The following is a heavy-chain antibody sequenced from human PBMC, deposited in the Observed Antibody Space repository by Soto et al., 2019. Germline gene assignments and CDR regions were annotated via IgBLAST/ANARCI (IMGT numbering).Heavy chain of an antibody. J-gene: IGHJ6*02. Sequence: AGGSLRLSCAASGFTFSSYAMHWVRQAPGKGLEWVAVISYDGSNKYYADSVKGRFTISRDNSKNTLYLQMNSLRAEDTAVYYCAREYSSSWTSPYYYYGMDVWGQGTPVTVSS. V-gene: IGHV3-30-3*01. CDR2: ISYDGSNK. CDR1: GFTFSSYA. CDR3: AREYSSSWTSPYYYYGMDV. D-gene: IGHD6-13*01.